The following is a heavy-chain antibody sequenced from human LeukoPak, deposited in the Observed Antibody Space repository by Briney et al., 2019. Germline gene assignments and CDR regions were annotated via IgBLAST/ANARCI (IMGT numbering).Heavy chain of an antibody. Sequence: GGSLRLSCAASGFTFSSSAMSWFRQAPGKGLEWVSSISSSSSYIYYADSVKGRFTISRDNAKNSLYLQMNSLRAEDTAVYYCAREESYYDSSGLRPRNWYFDLWGRGTLVTVSS. CDR2: ISSSSSYI. D-gene: IGHD3-22*01. V-gene: IGHV3-21*01. J-gene: IGHJ2*01. CDR1: GFTFSSSA. CDR3: AREESYYDSSGLRPRNWYFDL.